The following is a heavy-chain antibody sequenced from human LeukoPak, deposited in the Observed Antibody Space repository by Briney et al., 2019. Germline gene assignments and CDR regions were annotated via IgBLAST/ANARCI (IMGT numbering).Heavy chain of an antibody. J-gene: IGHJ4*02. CDR3: AKDMGGEGGSYYAPFAY. CDR1: GFTFSSYA. CDR2: ISGSGGST. Sequence: GGSLRLSCAASGFTFSSYAMSWVRQAPGKGLEWVSAISGSGGSTYYADSVKGRFTISRDNSKNTLYLQMNSLRAEDTAVYYCAKDMGGEGGSYYAPFAYWGQGTLVTVSS. V-gene: IGHV3-23*01. D-gene: IGHD1-26*01.